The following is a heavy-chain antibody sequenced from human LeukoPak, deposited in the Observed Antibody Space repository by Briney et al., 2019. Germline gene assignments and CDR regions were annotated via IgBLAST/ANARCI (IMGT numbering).Heavy chain of an antibody. D-gene: IGHD3-10*01. CDR3: ARDRGQAYNG. CDR2: IIPIFGTA. J-gene: IGHJ4*02. Sequence: GASVKVSCKASGGTFSSYAISWVRQAPGQGLEWMGGIIPIFGTANYAQKFQGRVTMTRDTSTSTVYMELSSLRSEDTAVYYCARDRGQAYNGWGQGTLVTVSS. CDR1: GGTFSSYA. V-gene: IGHV1-69*05.